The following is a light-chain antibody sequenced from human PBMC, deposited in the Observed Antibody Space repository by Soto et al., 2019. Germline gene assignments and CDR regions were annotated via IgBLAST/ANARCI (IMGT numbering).Light chain of an antibody. CDR2: NDN. Sequence: QSVLTQPPSVSGAPGQRVTISCTGSSSNIGAGYAVHWYQHLPWTAPKLLISNDNNRPSGVPDRFSGSESGTSASLGITGPQAEDEADYYFQSYDNSHVFDMVFGGGTNLTVL. CDR1: SSNIGAGYA. J-gene: IGLJ2*01. V-gene: IGLV1-40*01. CDR3: QSYDNSHVFDMV.